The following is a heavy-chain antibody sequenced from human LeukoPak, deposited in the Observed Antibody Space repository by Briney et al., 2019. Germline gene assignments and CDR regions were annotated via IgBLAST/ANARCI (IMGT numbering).Heavy chain of an antibody. CDR1: GFTFSSYW. Sequence: QTGGSLRLSCAASGFTFSSYWMSWVRQAPGKGLEWVANIKQDGSEKYYVDSVKGRFTISRDNAKNSLYLQMNSLRAEDTAVYYCASYYDSSGYGFDYWGQGTLVTVSS. CDR3: ASYYDSSGYGFDY. V-gene: IGHV3-7*01. D-gene: IGHD3-22*01. CDR2: IKQDGSEK. J-gene: IGHJ4*02.